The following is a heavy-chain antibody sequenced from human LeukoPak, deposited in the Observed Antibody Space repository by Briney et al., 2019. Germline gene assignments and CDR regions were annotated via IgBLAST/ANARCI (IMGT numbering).Heavy chain of an antibody. Sequence: PGGSLRLSCAASGFTVSSNYMSWVRQAPGKGLEWVSVIYSGGSTYYADSVKGRFTISRDNAKNSLYLQMNSLRAEDTAVYYCARFGQSANWFDPWGQGTLVTVSS. CDR3: ARFGQSANWFDP. CDR1: GFTVSSNY. V-gene: IGHV3-53*01. D-gene: IGHD3-10*01. CDR2: IYSGGST. J-gene: IGHJ5*02.